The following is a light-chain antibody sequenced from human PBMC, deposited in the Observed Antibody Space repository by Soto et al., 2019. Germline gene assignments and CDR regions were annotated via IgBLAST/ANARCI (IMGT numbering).Light chain of an antibody. V-gene: IGKV3-20*01. Sequence: ETVLTQSPGTLSLSPGERATLSCRASQSVTNSYLAWYQQKPGQAPRLLIYGASSRATGIPDRFSGSGSGTDFTLTLSRLEPEDFAVYYCQQYGGSPRTFGQGTKVDIK. CDR2: GAS. CDR3: QQYGGSPRT. CDR1: QSVTNSY. J-gene: IGKJ1*01.